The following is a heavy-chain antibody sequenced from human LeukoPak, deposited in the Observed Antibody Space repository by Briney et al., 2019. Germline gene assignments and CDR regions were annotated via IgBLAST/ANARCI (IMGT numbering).Heavy chain of an antibody. Sequence: PGGSLRPSCVVSGFTLSSYWMHWVRQAPGKGLVWVSRNNGDGSSTSYADSVKGRFTMSRDDAKDTLYLQMNSLRAEDTAVYYCARGVDNWNDLLNYWGQGTLVTVSS. V-gene: IGHV3-74*01. CDR2: NNGDGSST. J-gene: IGHJ4*02. CDR3: ARGVDNWNDLLNY. D-gene: IGHD1-20*01. CDR1: GFTLSSYW.